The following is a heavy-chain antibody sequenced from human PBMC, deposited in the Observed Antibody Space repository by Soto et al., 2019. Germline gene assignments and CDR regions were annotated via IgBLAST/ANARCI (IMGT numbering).Heavy chain of an antibody. CDR1: GFTVSSNY. J-gene: IGHJ6*02. CDR2: IYSGGST. CDR3: ARGPYYYDGMDV. V-gene: IGHV3-53*01. Sequence: EVQLVESGGGLIQPGGSLRLSCAASGFTVSSNYMSWVRQAPGKGLEWVSVIYSGGSTYYADSVKGRFTISRDDSKNTLYLQMTSLRAEDTAVYYCARGPYYYDGMDVWGQGTTVTVSS.